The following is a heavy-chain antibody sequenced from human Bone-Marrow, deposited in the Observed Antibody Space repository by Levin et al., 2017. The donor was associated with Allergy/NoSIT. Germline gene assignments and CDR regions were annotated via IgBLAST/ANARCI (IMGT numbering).Heavy chain of an antibody. CDR1: GDTFNNYV. J-gene: IGHJ6*02. V-gene: IGHV1-69*13. CDR2: IIPNFGTP. D-gene: IGHD3-3*01. Sequence: ASVKVSCKASGDTFNNYVMKWVRQAPGQGLEWMGVIIPNFGTPNYAPKFQGRVTITADASTSTVYMELSRLRSDDTAIYYCARPPRGAGWSGMYVWGQGTTVIVSS. CDR3: ARPPRGAGWSGMYV.